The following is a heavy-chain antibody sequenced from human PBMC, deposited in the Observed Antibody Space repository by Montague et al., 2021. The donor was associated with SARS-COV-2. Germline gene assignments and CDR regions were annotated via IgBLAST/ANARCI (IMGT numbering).Heavy chain of an antibody. J-gene: IGHJ4*02. D-gene: IGHD6-13*01. CDR1: GGSISSYY. CDR3: ARDTEGYISSWYHDY. CDR2: IYYSGST. V-gene: IGHV4-59*01. Sequence: TLSLTCTVSGGSISSYYWSWIRQPPGKGLEWIGYIYYSGSTNYNPSLKSRVTISVDTSKNQFSLKLSSVTAADTAVYYCARDTEGYISSWYHDYWGQGTLVTVSS.